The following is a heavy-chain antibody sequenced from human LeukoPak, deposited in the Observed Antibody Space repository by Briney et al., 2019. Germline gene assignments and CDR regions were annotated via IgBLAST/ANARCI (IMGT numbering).Heavy chain of an antibody. Sequence: ASVKVSCKASGYTFTSSGISWVRQAPGQGLEWMGWISAYNHGTYYAQKFQGRVTVTTDTSTSTAYMELRSLRSDDTAVYYCARGYYDSSAYYAYWGQGTRVTVSS. D-gene: IGHD3-22*01. J-gene: IGHJ4*02. CDR1: GYTFTSSG. V-gene: IGHV1-18*01. CDR2: ISAYNHGT. CDR3: ARGYYDSSAYYAY.